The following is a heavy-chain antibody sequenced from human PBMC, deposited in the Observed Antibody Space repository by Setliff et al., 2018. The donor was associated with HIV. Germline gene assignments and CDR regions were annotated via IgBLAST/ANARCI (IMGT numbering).Heavy chain of an antibody. J-gene: IGHJ4*02. CDR3: ARVARRGYFDY. Sequence: ASVKVSCKASGYTFTSYYMHWVRQAPGQGLEWMGIINPSGGSTSYAQKFQGRVTMTRDTSTSTVYTGLSSLRSEDTAVYYCARVARRGYFDYWGQGTLVTVSS. D-gene: IGHD6-6*01. V-gene: IGHV1-46*01. CDR2: INPSGGST. CDR1: GYTFTSYY.